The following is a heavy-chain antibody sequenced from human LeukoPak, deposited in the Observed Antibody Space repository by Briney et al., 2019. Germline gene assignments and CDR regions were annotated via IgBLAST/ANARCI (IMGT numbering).Heavy chain of an antibody. V-gene: IGHV1-46*01. CDR1: GYTFTSYY. J-gene: IGHJ4*02. CDR2: TDPSGGST. Sequence: GASVKVSCKTSGYTFTSYYIVWVRQAPGQGLEWMGRTDPSGGSTSYTQKFQGRVTMTRGTSTSTVYMELSSLRSEDTAVYYCARNSGSGFDYWGQGTLVTVSS. D-gene: IGHD2-15*01. CDR3: ARNSGSGFDY.